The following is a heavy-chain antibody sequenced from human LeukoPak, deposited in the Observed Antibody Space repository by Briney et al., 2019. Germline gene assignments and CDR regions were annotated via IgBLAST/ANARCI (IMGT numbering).Heavy chain of an antibody. D-gene: IGHD6-13*01. CDR3: VPPAAGLHRTISTEYFQH. J-gene: IGHJ1*01. CDR1: GFTVSSNY. Sequence: PGGSLRLSSAASGFTVSSNYMSWVRQGPGKGLEWVSYISASRISIKYADSVKGRFTISRDNAKNLVYLQMDSIRAEDTAVYYCVPPAAGLHRTISTEYFQHWGQGTPVIVSS. CDR2: ISASRISI. V-gene: IGHV3-11*06.